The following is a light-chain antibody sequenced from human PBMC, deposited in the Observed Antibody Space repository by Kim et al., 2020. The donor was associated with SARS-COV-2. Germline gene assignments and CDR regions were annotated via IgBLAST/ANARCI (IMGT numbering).Light chain of an antibody. Sequence: IQLTQSPSSLSASVGDRVTITCRASQGISSYLAWYQQKPGKAPKLLIYAASTLQSGVPSRFSGSGSGTDFTLTISSLQPEDFATYYCQHLNSHGLTFGGGTKVDIK. J-gene: IGKJ4*01. CDR1: QGISSY. V-gene: IGKV1-9*01. CDR2: AAS. CDR3: QHLNSHGLT.